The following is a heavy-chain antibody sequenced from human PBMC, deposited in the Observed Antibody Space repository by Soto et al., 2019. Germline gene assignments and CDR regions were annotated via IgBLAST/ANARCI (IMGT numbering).Heavy chain of an antibody. CDR2: INPDDYTT. CDR1: GYTFTRHW. CDR3: ARDQSGTAISVKSYGMDV. J-gene: IGHJ6*02. D-gene: IGHD2-2*02. Sequence: ASVKVSCKTSGYTFTRHWMHWVRQAPGQGLEWMGIINPDDYTTSYAQKFQGRVTLTRDTSTSTVFMELTSLRSEDTAIYYCARDQSGTAISVKSYGMDVWGQGTTVTVSS. V-gene: IGHV1-46*01.